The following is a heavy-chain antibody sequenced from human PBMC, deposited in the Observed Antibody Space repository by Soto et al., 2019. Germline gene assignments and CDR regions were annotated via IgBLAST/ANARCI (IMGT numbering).Heavy chain of an antibody. CDR3: TKHWGGATYCSGMDV. D-gene: IGHD7-27*01. V-gene: IGHV3-23*01. J-gene: IGHJ6*02. Sequence: EAQLLESGGDLVQPGGSLRLSCAASGFTLTSYAMSWVRQAPGKGLEWVACIVASGGRPYYADSVKGRFTISSDVPKQTLFLQLNSLRADDTAVYYCTKHWGGATYCSGMDVWGQGTTGTVSS. CDR2: IVASGGRP. CDR1: GFTLTSYA.